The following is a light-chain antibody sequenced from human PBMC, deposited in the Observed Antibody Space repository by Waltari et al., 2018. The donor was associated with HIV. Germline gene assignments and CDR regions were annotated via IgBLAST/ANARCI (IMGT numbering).Light chain of an antibody. Sequence: QSVLTPPHSASGTPGQSVTISCSGSSSNIGSNSVYWYQVLPGTTPKLLIYRNNRRPSGIPDRFSGSRSGTSASLAISGLRSEDEADYYCAAWDNSLIWVFGGGTKLTVL. CDR3: AAWDNSLIWV. J-gene: IGLJ3*02. CDR1: SSNIGSNS. CDR2: RNN. V-gene: IGLV1-47*01.